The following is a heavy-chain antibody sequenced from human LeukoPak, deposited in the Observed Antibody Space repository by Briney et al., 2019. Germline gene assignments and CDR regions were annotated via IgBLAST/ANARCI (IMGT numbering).Heavy chain of an antibody. D-gene: IGHD3-10*01. CDR1: GFTFSSYE. J-gene: IGHJ4*02. CDR3: ASLPVWFLFDY. V-gene: IGHV3-48*03. CDR2: ISSSGSTI. Sequence: PGGSLRLSCAASGFTFSSYEMNWVRQAPGKGLEWVSYISSSGSTIYYAASVKGRFTISGDNAKNSLYLQMNSLRAEDTAVYYCASLPVWFLFDYWGQGTLVTVSS.